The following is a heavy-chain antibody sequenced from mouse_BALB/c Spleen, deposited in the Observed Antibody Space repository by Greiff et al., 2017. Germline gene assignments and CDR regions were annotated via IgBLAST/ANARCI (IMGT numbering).Heavy chain of an antibody. J-gene: IGHJ4*01. CDR1: EYAFPSHD. CDR2: INSDGGST. D-gene: IGHD2-1*01. Sequence: DVMLVESGGGLVQPGESLKLSCESTEYAFPSHDMPWVRQTPEKRLELVAAINSDGGSTYYPDTMERRFIISRDNTKKTLYLQMSSLRSEDTALYYCARRGNYDAMDYWGQGTSVTVSS. V-gene: IGHV5-2*03. CDR3: ARRGNYDAMDY.